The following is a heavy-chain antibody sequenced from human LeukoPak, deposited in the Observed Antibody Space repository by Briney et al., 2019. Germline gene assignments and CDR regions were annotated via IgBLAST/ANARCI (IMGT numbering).Heavy chain of an antibody. D-gene: IGHD1-26*01. CDR1: GGSISNYY. V-gene: IGHV4-59*01. J-gene: IGHJ1*01. Sequence: PETLSLTCTVSGGSISNYYWSWIRQPPGKGLEWIGYIYDSGSTNYNPSLKSRVTISVDTSKNQFSLKLSSVTAADTAVYYCARGRWELRWWGQGTLVTVSS. CDR3: ARGRWELRW. CDR2: IYDSGST.